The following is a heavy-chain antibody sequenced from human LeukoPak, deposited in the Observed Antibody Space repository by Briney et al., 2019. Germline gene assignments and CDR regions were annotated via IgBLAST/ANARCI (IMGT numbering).Heavy chain of an antibody. D-gene: IGHD3-22*01. Sequence: SETLSLTCTVSGGSISSGSYYWSWIRQPAGKGLEWIGRIYTSGSTNYNPSLKSRVTISVDTSKNQFSLKLSSVTAADTAVYYCARVSVRMIGRPYYFDYWGQGTLVTVSS. CDR3: ARVSVRMIGRPYYFDY. CDR2: IYTSGST. CDR1: GGSISSGSYY. J-gene: IGHJ4*02. V-gene: IGHV4-61*02.